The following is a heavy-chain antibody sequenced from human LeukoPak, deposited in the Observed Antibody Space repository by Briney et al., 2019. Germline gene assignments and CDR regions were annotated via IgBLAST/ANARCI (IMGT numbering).Heavy chain of an antibody. J-gene: IGHJ3*02. CDR3: ASNYYDYVWGSYRRGAFDI. V-gene: IGHV4-59*01. CDR2: IYYSGST. D-gene: IGHD3-16*02. CDR1: GGSISSYY. Sequence: SETLSLTCTVSGGSISSYYWSWIRQPPGKGLEWIGYIYYSGSTNYNPSLKSRVTISVDTSKNQFSLKLSSVTAVDTAVYYCASNYYDYVWGSYRRGAFDIWGQGTMVTVSS.